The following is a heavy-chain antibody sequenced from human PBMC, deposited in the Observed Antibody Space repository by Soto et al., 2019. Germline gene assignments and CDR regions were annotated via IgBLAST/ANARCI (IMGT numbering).Heavy chain of an antibody. Sequence: LRLSCAASGFTVSSNYMSWVRQDPGKGLEWVGYIYYSGSTYYNPSLKSRVTISVDTSKNQFSLKLSSVTAADTAVYYCARFGYSTNIGIDYWGQGTLVTVSS. CDR2: IYYSGST. V-gene: IGHV4-31*02. CDR1: GFTVSSNY. D-gene: IGHD3-22*01. CDR3: ARFGYSTNIGIDY. J-gene: IGHJ4*02.